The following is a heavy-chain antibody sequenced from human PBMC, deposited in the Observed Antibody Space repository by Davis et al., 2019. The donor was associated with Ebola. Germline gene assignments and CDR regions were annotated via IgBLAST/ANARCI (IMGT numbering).Heavy chain of an antibody. Sequence: GESLKISCAASGFTFSSYAMHWVRQAPGKGLEWVDNIKQDGSEKYYVDSVKGRFTISRDNDKNSLSLQMNGLRAEDTAVYYCARGPSTGNSFTYWGQGTLVTVSS. CDR1: GFTFSSYA. J-gene: IGHJ4*02. CDR2: IKQDGSEK. D-gene: IGHD4-23*01. V-gene: IGHV3-7*01. CDR3: ARGPSTGNSFTY.